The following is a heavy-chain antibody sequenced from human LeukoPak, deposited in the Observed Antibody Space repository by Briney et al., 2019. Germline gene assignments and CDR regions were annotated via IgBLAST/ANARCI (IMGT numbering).Heavy chain of an antibody. Sequence: PGGSLRLSCTASGFTFGDDAMSWVRQAPGKGLEWVSGISGSGDNTYYADSVKGRFTISRDNSKNTLYVQVNSLGTEDTAAYYCAKGSYYDSSGSLYFDYWGQGTLVTVSS. V-gene: IGHV3-23*01. CDR3: AKGSYYDSSGSLYFDY. D-gene: IGHD3-22*01. CDR2: ISGSGDNT. CDR1: GFTFGDDA. J-gene: IGHJ4*02.